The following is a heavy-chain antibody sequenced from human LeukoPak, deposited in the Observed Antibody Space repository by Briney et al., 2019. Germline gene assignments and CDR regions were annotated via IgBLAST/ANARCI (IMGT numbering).Heavy chain of an antibody. CDR2: ITASGATT. CDR1: GFTFSAHH. J-gene: IGHJ6*03. D-gene: IGHD6-25*01. V-gene: IGHV3-23*01. Sequence: GGSLRLSCATSGFTFSAHHMNWVRQAPGKGLEWVSGITASGATTHYADSVKGRFTISRDSSQSTLYLQMNSLRAEDTAVYYCARAEAAGDNRGGYYYFYMDVWGKGTTVTVSS. CDR3: ARAEAAGDNRGGYYYFYMDV.